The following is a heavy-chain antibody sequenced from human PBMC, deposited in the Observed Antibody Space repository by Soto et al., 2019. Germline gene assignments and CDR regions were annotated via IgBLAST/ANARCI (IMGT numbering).Heavy chain of an antibody. V-gene: IGHV3-48*01. J-gene: IGHJ4*02. CDR1: GFTFSSYS. CDR3: ARDSPGGYCSGGSCY. CDR2: ISSSSSTI. D-gene: IGHD2-15*01. Sequence: EVQLVESGGGLVQPGGSLRLSCAASGFTFSSYSMNWVRQAPGKGLEWVSYISSSSSTIYYADSVKGRFTISRDNAKNSLYLQMNSLRAEDTAVYYCARDSPGGYCSGGSCYWGQGTLVTVSS.